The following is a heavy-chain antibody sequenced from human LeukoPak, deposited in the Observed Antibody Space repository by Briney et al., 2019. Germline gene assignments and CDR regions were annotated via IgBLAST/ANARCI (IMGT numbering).Heavy chain of an antibody. D-gene: IGHD3-16*02. CDR3: ARLLTYDYVWGSYRYYFDY. CDR2: INHSGST. V-gene: IGHV4-34*01. Sequence: TETLSLTSAAYGGSFSGYYWSWIRQPPGKGLEWIREINHSGSTNYNPSLKSRVTISVDTSKNQFSLKLSSVTAADTAVYYCARLLTYDYVWGSYRYYFDYWGQGTLVTVSS. CDR1: GGSFSGYY. J-gene: IGHJ4*02.